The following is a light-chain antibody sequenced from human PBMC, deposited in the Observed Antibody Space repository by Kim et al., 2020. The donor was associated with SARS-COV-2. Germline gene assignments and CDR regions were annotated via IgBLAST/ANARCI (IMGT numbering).Light chain of an antibody. CDR1: QGISNY. V-gene: IGKV1-27*01. Sequence: DIQMTQSPSSLSASVGDRVTITCRASQGISNYLAWYQQKPGIVPKLLIYSASTSQSGVPSRFSGSGSGTDFTLTISSLQPEDVATYYCQKYNSAPNTFGQGTKLEIK. J-gene: IGKJ2*01. CDR3: QKYNSAPNT. CDR2: SAS.